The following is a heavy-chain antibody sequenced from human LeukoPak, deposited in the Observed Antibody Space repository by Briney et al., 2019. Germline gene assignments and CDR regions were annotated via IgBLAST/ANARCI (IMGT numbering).Heavy chain of an antibody. D-gene: IGHD2-21*01. CDR3: ARSPRDIVVAPTDDAFDI. CDR2: ISGYNGNT. J-gene: IGHJ3*02. V-gene: IGHV1-18*01. CDR1: GYTFTAYG. Sequence: ASVKVSCKASGYTFTAYGINWMRQAPGQGLEWMGWISGYNGNTHYAQKLQGRVSMTTDTSASTAYMELRSLRSDDTAVYYCARSPRDIVVAPTDDAFDIWGQGTMVTVSS.